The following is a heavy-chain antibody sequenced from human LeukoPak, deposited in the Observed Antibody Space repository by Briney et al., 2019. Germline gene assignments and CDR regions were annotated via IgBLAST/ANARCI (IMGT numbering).Heavy chain of an antibody. CDR1: SGSITNYY. J-gene: IGHJ4*02. D-gene: IGHD6-13*01. CDR3: ARDQFSNPDYFDY. V-gene: IGHV4-59*12. Sequence: SETLSLTCTVSSGSITNYYWSWIRQPPGKGLEWIGFIYYSGNTNYNPSLKSRVTISVDTSKNQFSLKLSSVTAADTAVYYCARDQFSNPDYFDYWGQGTLVTVSS. CDR2: IYYSGNT.